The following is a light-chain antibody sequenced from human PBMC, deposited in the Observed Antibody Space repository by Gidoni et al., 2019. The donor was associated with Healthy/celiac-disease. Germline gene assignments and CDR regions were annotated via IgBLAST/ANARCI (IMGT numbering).Light chain of an antibody. V-gene: IGKV1-8*01. CDR1: QGISSY. CDR2: AAS. J-gene: IGKJ2*01. CDR3: QQYYSYPQT. Sequence: AIRMTQSPSSFSASTGDRVTITFRASQGISSYLSWYQQKPGKAPKLLIYAASTFQSGVPSRFSCSVSVTDFTLTISCLQSEDFSTYDCQQYYSYPQTFGQVTKLEIK.